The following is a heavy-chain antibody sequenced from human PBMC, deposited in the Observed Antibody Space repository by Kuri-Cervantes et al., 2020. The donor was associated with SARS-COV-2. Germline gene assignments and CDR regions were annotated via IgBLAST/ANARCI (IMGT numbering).Heavy chain of an antibody. CDR1: GGPISSSSYY. V-gene: IGHV4-39*01. Sequence: GSLRLSCTVSGGPISSSSYYWGWIRQPPGKGLEWIGSIYYSGSTYYNPSLKSRVTISVDTSKNQFSLKLSSVTAADTAVYYCARQGASNWFDPWGQGTLVTVSS. CDR2: IYYSGST. J-gene: IGHJ5*02. CDR3: ARQGASNWFDP.